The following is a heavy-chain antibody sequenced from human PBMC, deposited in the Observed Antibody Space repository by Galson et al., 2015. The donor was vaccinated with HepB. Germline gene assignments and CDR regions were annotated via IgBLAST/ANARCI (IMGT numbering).Heavy chain of an antibody. CDR1: GFTFSSYG. D-gene: IGHD2-21*01. J-gene: IGHJ4*02. Sequence: SLRLSCAASGFTFSSYGMHWVRQAPGKGLEWVAVIWYDGSNKYYADSVKGRFTISRDNSKNTLYLQMNSLRAEDTAVYYCARDPSTYCGGNCYIDYWGQGTLVTVSS. V-gene: IGHV3-33*01. CDR2: IWYDGSNK. CDR3: ARDPSTYCGGNCYIDY.